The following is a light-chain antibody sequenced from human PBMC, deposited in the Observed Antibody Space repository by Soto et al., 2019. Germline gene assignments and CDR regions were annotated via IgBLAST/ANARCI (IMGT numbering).Light chain of an antibody. J-gene: IGLJ1*01. CDR2: EVT. CDR3: SSYTNINTRACV. Sequence: QSALTQPASVSGSPGQSITISCTGTSGDIGSYNRVSWYQQHPGKAPKLIIYEVTDRPSGVSNRFFGSKSGNTASLTISGLQAEDEAEYDCSSYTNINTRACVFGTGTKLTVL. V-gene: IGLV2-14*01. CDR1: SGDIGSYNR.